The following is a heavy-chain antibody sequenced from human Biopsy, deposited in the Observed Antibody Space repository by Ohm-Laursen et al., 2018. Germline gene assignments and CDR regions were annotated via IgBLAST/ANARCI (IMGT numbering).Heavy chain of an antibody. CDR3: ARDLLEWSLPS. J-gene: IGHJ4*02. D-gene: IGHD3-3*01. CDR1: GYTFTGYY. CDR2: IYPNSGDT. V-gene: IGHV1-2*02. Sequence: ASVKVSCKTSGYTFTGYYLHWVRQAPGQGLEWMGSIYPNSGDTDFAQKFQGRVSMTRDTSVSTAYLELSSLRSDDTAIYYCARDLLEWSLPSWGQGTLVTVSS.